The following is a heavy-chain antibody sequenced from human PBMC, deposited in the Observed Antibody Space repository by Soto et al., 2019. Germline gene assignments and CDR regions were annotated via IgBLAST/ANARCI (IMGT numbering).Heavy chain of an antibody. J-gene: IGHJ4*02. D-gene: IGHD4-17*01. CDR3: ARVTGRTVTTPGY. Sequence: EVQLVESGGGLVQPGGSLRLYCAASGFTFSSYWMHWVRQAPGKGLVWVSRINSDGSSTSYADSVKGRFTISRENAKNTLYLQMNSLRAEDTAVYYCARVTGRTVTTPGYWGQGTLVTVSS. V-gene: IGHV3-74*01. CDR2: INSDGSST. CDR1: GFTFSSYW.